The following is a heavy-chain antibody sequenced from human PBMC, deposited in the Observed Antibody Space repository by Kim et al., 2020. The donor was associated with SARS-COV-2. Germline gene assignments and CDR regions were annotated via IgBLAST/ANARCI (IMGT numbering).Heavy chain of an antibody. CDR3: ARLRGYSSGWREKINAFDI. Sequence: SETLSLTCTVSGGSISSSSYYWGWIRQPPGKGLEWIGSIYYSGSTYYNPSLKSRVTISVDTSKNQFSLKLSSVTAADTAVYYCARLRGYSSGWREKINAFDIWGQGTMVTVSS. D-gene: IGHD6-19*01. V-gene: IGHV4-39*01. CDR1: GGSISSSSYY. CDR2: IYYSGST. J-gene: IGHJ3*02.